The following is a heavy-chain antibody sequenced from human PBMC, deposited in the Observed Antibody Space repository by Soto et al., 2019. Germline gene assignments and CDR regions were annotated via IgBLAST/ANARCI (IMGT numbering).Heavy chain of an antibody. CDR1: GFSFSSYS. CDR3: AKSWGDTRQESAFDI. CDR2: MSAPGGST. Sequence: EVQLLESGGDLRQPGGSLRLSCAASGFSFSSYSMSWVRHVPGKGLQWVSGMSAPGGSTYYADTVKGRFTTSRDNSRKTMYLQMNSLRADDTAVYYCAKSWGDTRQESAFDIWGLGTMVTVSA. V-gene: IGHV3-23*01. D-gene: IGHD5-18*01. J-gene: IGHJ3*02.